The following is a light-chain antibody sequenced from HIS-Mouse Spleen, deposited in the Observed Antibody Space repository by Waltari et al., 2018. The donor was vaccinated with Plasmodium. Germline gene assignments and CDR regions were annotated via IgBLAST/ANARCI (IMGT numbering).Light chain of an antibody. CDR2: DDS. J-gene: IGLJ1*01. CDR3: QVWDSSSDHYV. V-gene: IGLV3-21*02. CDR1: NIGSQS. Sequence: SYVLTQPPSVSVAPGQTARVTCGGNNIGSQSVHWYQQRLGQAPVLVVYDDSDRPSGIPERFSGSNSGNPATLTISRVEAGDEADYYCQVWDSSSDHYVFGTGTKVTVL.